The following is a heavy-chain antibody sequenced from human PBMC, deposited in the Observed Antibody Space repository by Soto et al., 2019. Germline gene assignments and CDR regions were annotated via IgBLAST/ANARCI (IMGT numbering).Heavy chain of an antibody. V-gene: IGHV3-66*01. CDR1: GFTVSNNY. CDR3: DRDGTYNWV. D-gene: IGHD1-1*01. J-gene: IGHJ4*02. Sequence: EVQLVESGGGLVQPGGSLRLSCAASGFTVSNNYMRWVRQAPGKGLEWVSLIYSGGATYYADSVKGRFTISRDNSKNTLYLKMNSLRAEDTAVDYCDRDGTYNWVGGQGILVTVSS. CDR2: IYSGGAT.